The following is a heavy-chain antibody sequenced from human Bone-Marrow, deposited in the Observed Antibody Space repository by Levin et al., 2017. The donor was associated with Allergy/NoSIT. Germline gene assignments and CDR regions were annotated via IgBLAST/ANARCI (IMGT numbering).Heavy chain of an antibody. CDR2: IYHSGST. J-gene: IGHJ2*01. Sequence: PSETLSLTCTVSGDSIWSRGYFWAWIRQPPGKGLEWIGSIYHSGSTYYNPSLKSRVTISVDTSKNQFSLKMNSLTAADTAVYYCARPGAPAFLNWYLDTWGRGTLVTVSS. D-gene: IGHD2/OR15-2a*01. V-gene: IGHV4-39*01. CDR1: GDSIWSRGYF. CDR3: ARPGAPAFLNWYLDT.